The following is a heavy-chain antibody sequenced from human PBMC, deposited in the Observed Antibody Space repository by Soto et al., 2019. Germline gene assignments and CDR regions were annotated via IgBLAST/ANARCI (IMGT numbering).Heavy chain of an antibody. CDR1: GGSIGSYY. CDR3: ARRYCSSTSCPPAGDAFDI. Sequence: SVTLSLTCTVSGGSIGSYYWSWIRQPPGKGLEWIGYIYYSGSTNYNPSLKSRVTISVDTSKNQFSLKLSSVTAADTAVYYCARRYCSSTSCPPAGDAFDIWGQGTMVTVS. J-gene: IGHJ3*02. V-gene: IGHV4-59*08. CDR2: IYYSGST. D-gene: IGHD2-2*01.